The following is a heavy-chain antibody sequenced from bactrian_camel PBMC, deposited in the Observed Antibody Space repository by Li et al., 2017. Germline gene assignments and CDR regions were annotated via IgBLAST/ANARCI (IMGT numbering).Heavy chain of an antibody. Sequence: HVQLVESGGTLVQPGGSLTLSCVVSGFKLPNLCMGWIRQAPGKEREGVAAIETSGYTRYADSGKGRFTISRDNAKNTLYLQLNSLTREDSAMYYCTRETQWVGYHEFAEYWGQGTQVTVS. D-gene: IGHD5*01. J-gene: IGHJ4*01. CDR2: IETSGYT. CDR1: GFKLPNLC. CDR3: TRETQWVGYHEFAEY. V-gene: IGHV3S1*01.